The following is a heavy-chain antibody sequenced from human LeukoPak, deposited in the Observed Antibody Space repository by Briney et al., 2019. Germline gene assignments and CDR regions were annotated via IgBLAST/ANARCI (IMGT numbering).Heavy chain of an antibody. CDR2: IYYSGST. D-gene: IGHD5-18*01. CDR1: GGSISSSSYY. Sequence: SETLSLTCTVSGGSISSSSYYWGWIRQPPGKGLEWIGSIYYSGSTYYNPSLKSRVTISVDTSKNQFSLKLSSVTAADTAVYYCARESVVDTAMGPYHMDVWGKGTTVTVSS. CDR3: ARESVVDTAMGPYHMDV. J-gene: IGHJ6*03. V-gene: IGHV4-39*07.